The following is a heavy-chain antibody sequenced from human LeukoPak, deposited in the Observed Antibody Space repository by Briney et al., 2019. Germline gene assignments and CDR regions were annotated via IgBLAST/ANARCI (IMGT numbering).Heavy chain of an antibody. CDR3: ARAVVVVAAHFDY. J-gene: IGHJ4*02. CDR2: INPNSGGT. V-gene: IGHV1-2*02. Sequence: GASVKVSCKASGYTFTGYYMHWVRQAPGQGLEWMGWINPNSGGTNYAQKFQGRVTMTRDTSISTAYIELSRLRSDDTAVYYCARAVVVVAAHFDYWGQGTLVTVSS. CDR1: GYTFTGYY. D-gene: IGHD2-15*01.